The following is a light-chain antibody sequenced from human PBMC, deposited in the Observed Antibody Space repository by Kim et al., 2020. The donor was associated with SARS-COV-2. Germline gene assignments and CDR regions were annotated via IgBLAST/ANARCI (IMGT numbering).Light chain of an antibody. J-gene: IGLJ2*01. CDR2: EDT. CDR3: CSYAGLSTLI. CDR1: SSDVGSYNL. Sequence: GPAITIACTGTSSDVGSYNLVSWYQQHPGKAPKLIIYEDTRGPSGVSGRFSGSKSGNTASLTISGLQAEDEADYYCCSYAGLSTLIFGGGTQLTVL. V-gene: IGLV2-23*01.